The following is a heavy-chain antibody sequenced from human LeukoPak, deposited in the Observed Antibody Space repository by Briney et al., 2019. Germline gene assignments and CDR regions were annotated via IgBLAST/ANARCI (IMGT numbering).Heavy chain of an antibody. D-gene: IGHD1-26*01. CDR1: GFTFSSYS. Sequence: GGSLRLSCAASGFTFSSYSMNCVRQAPGKGLEWVSSISSSSSYIYYADSVKGRFTISRDNAKNSLYLQMNSLRAEDTAVYYCARDEISSGSYSDAFDIWGQGTMVTVSS. J-gene: IGHJ3*02. CDR3: ARDEISSGSYSDAFDI. V-gene: IGHV3-21*01. CDR2: ISSSSSYI.